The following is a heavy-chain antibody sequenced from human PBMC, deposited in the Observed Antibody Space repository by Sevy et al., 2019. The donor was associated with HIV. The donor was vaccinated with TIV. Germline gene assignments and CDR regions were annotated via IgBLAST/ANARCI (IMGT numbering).Heavy chain of an antibody. Sequence: ASVKVSCKASGFNFASYDIYWVRQATGQGLEWMGWMNTNTGNTGFAQKFQGRVTMTRNTSITTAYMELSNVRSEDTAAYYCARVSGWHLRYGMDVWGQGTTVTVSS. J-gene: IGHJ6*02. D-gene: IGHD6-19*01. V-gene: IGHV1-8*02. CDR1: GFNFASYD. CDR2: MNTNTGNT. CDR3: ARVSGWHLRYGMDV.